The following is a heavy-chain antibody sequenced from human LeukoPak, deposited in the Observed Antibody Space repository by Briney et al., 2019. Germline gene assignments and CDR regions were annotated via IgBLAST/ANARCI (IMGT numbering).Heavy chain of an antibody. D-gene: IGHD4-17*01. CDR3: AKGASYGDYVGRGVDY. Sequence: GGSLRLSFAASGFTFDDYAMHWVRQAPGKGLEWVSGISWNSGSIGYADSVKGRFTISRDNAKNSLYLQMNSLRAEDTALYYCAKGASYGDYVGRGVDYWGQGTLVTVSS. V-gene: IGHV3-9*01. CDR1: GFTFDDYA. CDR2: ISWNSGSI. J-gene: IGHJ4*02.